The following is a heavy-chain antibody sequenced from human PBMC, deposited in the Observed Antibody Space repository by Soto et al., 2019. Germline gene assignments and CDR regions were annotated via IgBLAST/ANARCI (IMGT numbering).Heavy chain of an antibody. V-gene: IGHV3-43*01. D-gene: IGHD3-3*01. Sequence: GGSLRLSCAASGFTFDDYTMHWVRQAPGKGLEWVSLISWDGGSTYYADSVKGRFTISRDNSKNSLYLQMNSLRTEDTALYYCAKDIEITIFGNGMDVWGQGTTVTVSS. CDR1: GFTFDDYT. CDR2: ISWDGGST. J-gene: IGHJ6*02. CDR3: AKDIEITIFGNGMDV.